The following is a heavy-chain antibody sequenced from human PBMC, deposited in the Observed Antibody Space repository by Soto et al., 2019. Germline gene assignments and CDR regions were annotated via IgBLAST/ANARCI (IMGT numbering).Heavy chain of an antibody. CDR1: GFTVSSYG. CDR3: ARDRHPYSTKYYFDY. Sequence: SLRLSCAASGFTVSSYGIHWVHQPPGKGLEWVAVISYDGSHKFYADSVKGRFTLSRDVSKGTLYLQMNSLRAEDTAVYYCARDRHPYSTKYYFDYWGQGTLVTVSS. V-gene: IGHV3-30*03. D-gene: IGHD2-2*01. J-gene: IGHJ4*02. CDR2: ISYDGSHK.